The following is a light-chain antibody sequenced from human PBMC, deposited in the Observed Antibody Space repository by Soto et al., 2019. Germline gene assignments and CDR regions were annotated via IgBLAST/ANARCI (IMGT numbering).Light chain of an antibody. CDR2: VTS. V-gene: IGKV1-9*01. Sequence: IHLSHSPSFLSASVLDRVTITCLASQGISSYLLGWYQQKPGKAPKLLIYVTSTLQTGVPSRFSGSGSGADFTLTISSLQPEDSATYYCQQLSLYPLTFGGGTKVDIK. J-gene: IGKJ4*01. CDR3: QQLSLYPLT. CDR1: QGISSY.